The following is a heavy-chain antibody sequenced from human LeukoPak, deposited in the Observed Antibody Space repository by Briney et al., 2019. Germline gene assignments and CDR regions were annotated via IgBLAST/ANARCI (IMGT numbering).Heavy chain of an antibody. Sequence: PSETLSLTCTVSGGSISSYYWSWIRQPPGKGLEWIGYIYYSGSTYYNPSLKSRVTISVDTSKNQFSLKLSSVTAADTAVYYCARGFGSGWSDYYYYMDVWGKGTTVTVSS. CDR3: ARGFGSGWSDYYYYMDV. D-gene: IGHD6-19*01. CDR1: GGSISSYY. CDR2: IYYSGST. J-gene: IGHJ6*03. V-gene: IGHV4-59*12.